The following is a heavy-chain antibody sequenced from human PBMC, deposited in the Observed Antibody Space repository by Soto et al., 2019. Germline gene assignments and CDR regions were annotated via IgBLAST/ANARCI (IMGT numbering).Heavy chain of an antibody. CDR2: ISPDGSTT. V-gene: IGHV3-74*01. CDR3: TRVISGSSGLFDY. D-gene: IGHD1-26*01. Sequence: GGSLRLSCVASGFTISNYWMHWVRQAPGKGLIWVSRISPDGSTTNYADSVKGRFTISRDNAKNTLYLQMDSLRAEDTALYYCTRVISGSSGLFDYWGQGTLVTVSS. J-gene: IGHJ4*02. CDR1: GFTISNYW.